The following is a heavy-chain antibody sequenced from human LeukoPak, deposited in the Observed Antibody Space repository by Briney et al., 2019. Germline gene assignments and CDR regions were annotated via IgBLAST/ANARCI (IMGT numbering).Heavy chain of an antibody. J-gene: IGHJ5*02. CDR3: ARVTTRTKMDWFDP. CDR1: GGSFSGYY. V-gene: IGHV4-34*12. CDR2: IIHSGRT. D-gene: IGHD4-17*01. Sequence: SETLSLTCGVYGGSFSGYYWTWIRQSPGMGLEWVGEIIHSGRTNYNPSLTSRVTISVDRSKNQFSLKLSSVTAADTAVYYCARVTTRTKMDWFDPWGQGTLVTVSS.